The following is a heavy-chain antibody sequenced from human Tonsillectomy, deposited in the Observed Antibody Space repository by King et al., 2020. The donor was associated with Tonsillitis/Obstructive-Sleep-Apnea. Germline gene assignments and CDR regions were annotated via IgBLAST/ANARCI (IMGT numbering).Heavy chain of an antibody. D-gene: IGHD3-10*01. CDR3: ARDELRGPERHHHYYGMHV. CDR1: GYTFTNYA. Sequence: QLVQSGPEVKKPGASVKVSCKASGYTFTNYAISWGRQATGQGLEWMGWISPYSGNTNYSQKLQDRVTMTTEPSTTTAYMELRSLRSDDSGVFYCARDELRGPERHHHYYGMHVWGQGPTVTVSS. J-gene: IGHJ6*02. CDR2: ISPYSGNT. V-gene: IGHV1-18*01.